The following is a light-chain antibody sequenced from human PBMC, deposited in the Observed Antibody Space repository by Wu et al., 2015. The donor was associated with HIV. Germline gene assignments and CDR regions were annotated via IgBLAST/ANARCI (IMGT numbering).Light chain of an antibody. V-gene: IGKV3-20*01. CDR3: QQYGSSPVT. CDR1: QSVDNDY. CDR2: GAS. J-gene: IGKJ4*01. Sequence: EIVLTQSPGTPSLSPGERATLSCRASQSVDNDYLAWYQQIPGQAPRLLIYGASSRATGIAHRFSGSGSGTDFTLTIGTLEPEDVAVYYCQQYGSSPVTFAGGTKVEI.